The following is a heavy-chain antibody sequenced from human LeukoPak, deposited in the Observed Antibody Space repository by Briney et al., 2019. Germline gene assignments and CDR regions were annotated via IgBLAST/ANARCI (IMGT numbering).Heavy chain of an antibody. CDR3: ARDTGAAVYFNY. CDR1: GGSISSSSYY. Sequence: SETLSLTCTVSGGSISSSSYYWGWIRQPPGKGLEWIGTIHYSGSTYYNPSLKSRVTISVDTSKNQFSLKLNSVTAADTAVYYCARDTGAAVYFNYWGQGTLVTVSS. D-gene: IGHD6-13*01. V-gene: IGHV4-39*07. J-gene: IGHJ4*02. CDR2: IHYSGST.